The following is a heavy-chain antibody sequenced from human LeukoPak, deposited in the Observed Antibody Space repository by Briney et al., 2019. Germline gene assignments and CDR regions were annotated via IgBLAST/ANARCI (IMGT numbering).Heavy chain of an antibody. J-gene: IGHJ4*02. Sequence: ASVKVTCKVSGYTLTELSMHWVRQAPGKWLEWMGGFDPEDGETIYAQKFQGRVTMTEDTSTDTAYTELSSLRSEDTAVYYCATDLRGGSSFDYWGQGTLVTVSS. CDR3: ATDLRGGSSFDY. V-gene: IGHV1-24*01. D-gene: IGHD2-15*01. CDR2: FDPEDGET. CDR1: GYTLTELS.